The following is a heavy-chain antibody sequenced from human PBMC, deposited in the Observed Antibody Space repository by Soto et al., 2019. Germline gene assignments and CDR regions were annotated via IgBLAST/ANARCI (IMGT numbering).Heavy chain of an antibody. D-gene: IGHD2-2*01. CDR3: AAGGYCSSTSCNRGAFDI. CDR2: ISGSGGST. CDR1: GFTFSSYA. V-gene: IGHV3-23*01. J-gene: IGHJ3*02. Sequence: EVQLLESGGGLVQPGGSLRLSCAASGFTFSSYAMSWVRQAPGKGLEWVSAISGSGGSTYYADSVKGRFTISRDNSKNTLYLQMNSRRAEDTAVYYCAAGGYCSSTSCNRGAFDIWGQGTMVTVSS.